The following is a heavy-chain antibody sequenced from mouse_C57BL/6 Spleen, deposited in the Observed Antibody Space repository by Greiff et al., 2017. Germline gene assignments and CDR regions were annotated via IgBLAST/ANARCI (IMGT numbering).Heavy chain of an antibody. V-gene: IGHV1-52*01. Sequence: VQLQQPGAELVRPGSSVKLSCKASGYTFTSYWMHWVKQRPIQGLEWIGNIDPSDSETHYNQKFKDKATLTVDKSSSTAYMQLSSLTSEDSAVYYCARWLYYPSYAMDYWGQGTSVTVAS. J-gene: IGHJ4*01. CDR3: ARWLYYPSYAMDY. CDR2: IDPSDSET. D-gene: IGHD2-1*01. CDR1: GYTFTSYW.